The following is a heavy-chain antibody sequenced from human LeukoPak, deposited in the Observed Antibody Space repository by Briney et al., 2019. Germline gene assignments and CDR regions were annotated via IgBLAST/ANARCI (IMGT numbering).Heavy chain of an antibody. CDR3: ARRRYYDSSGYLE. Sequence: SETLSLTCTIFGDSVSRSDSYWDWIRKPPGKGLEWIGTIYYSGRTYYSPSLKSRVTLSVDMSNNQFSLTLSSVTAADTALYFCARRRYYDSSGYLEWGQGTLVTVSS. D-gene: IGHD3-22*01. V-gene: IGHV4-39*01. CDR2: IYYSGRT. J-gene: IGHJ1*01. CDR1: GDSVSRSDSY.